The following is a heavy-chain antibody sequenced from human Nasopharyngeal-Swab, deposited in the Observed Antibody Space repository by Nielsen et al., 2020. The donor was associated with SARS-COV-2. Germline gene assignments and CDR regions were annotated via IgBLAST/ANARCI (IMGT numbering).Heavy chain of an antibody. CDR1: GGSFSGYY. CDR3: ARGRVGAKDY. CDR2: INHSGST. J-gene: IGHJ4*02. V-gene: IGHV4-34*01. Sequence: SETLSLTYAVSGGSFSGYYWSWIRQPPGKGLEWIGEINHSGSTNYNPSLKSRVTISVDTSKNQFSLKLSSVTAADTAVYYCARGRVGAKDYWGQGTLVTVSS. D-gene: IGHD1-26*01.